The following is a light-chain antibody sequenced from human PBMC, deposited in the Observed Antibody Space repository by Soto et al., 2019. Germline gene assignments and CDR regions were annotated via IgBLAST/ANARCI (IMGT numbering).Light chain of an antibody. V-gene: IGLV2-8*01. Sequence: QSALTQPPSASGSPGQSVTISCTGTSSDVGAYNYVSWYQQYPGKAPKLMIYEVTKRPSGVPDRFSGSKSDKTASLTVSGLQTEDEADYYCTSYAGSNIWVFGGGTKVTVL. CDR2: EVT. CDR1: SSDVGAYNY. CDR3: TSYAGSNIWV. J-gene: IGLJ3*02.